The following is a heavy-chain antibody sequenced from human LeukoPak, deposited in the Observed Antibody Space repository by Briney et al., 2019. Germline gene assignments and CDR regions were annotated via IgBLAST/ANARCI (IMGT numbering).Heavy chain of an antibody. J-gene: IGHJ4*02. Sequence: ASVKVSCKASGYTFTGYYMHWVRQAPGQGLEWMGWMNPNSGNTGYAQKFHGRLTMTRNTSISTAYMELSSLRAEDTAVYYCARDRRWLQSFDYWGQGTLVTVSS. V-gene: IGHV1-8*02. CDR2: MNPNSGNT. CDR3: ARDRRWLQSFDY. D-gene: IGHD5-24*01. CDR1: GYTFTGYY.